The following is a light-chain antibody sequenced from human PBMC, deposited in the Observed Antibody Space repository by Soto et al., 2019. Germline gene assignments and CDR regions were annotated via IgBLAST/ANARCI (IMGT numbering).Light chain of an antibody. J-gene: IGKJ1*01. Sequence: EIVMTQSPATLSVSPGERATLSCGASQSVGTHLAWYQQKPGQAPRLLPYGASTRATGIPARFSGSGSGTDFTLTISSLQSEDFAVYCCQQYNNWPRTFGQGTKVEIK. V-gene: IGKV3-15*01. CDR3: QQYNNWPRT. CDR1: QSVGTH. CDR2: GAS.